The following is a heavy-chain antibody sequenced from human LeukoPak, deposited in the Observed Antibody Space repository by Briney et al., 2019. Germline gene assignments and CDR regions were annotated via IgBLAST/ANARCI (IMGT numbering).Heavy chain of an antibody. CDR3: AAFRGDY. V-gene: IGHV3-53*01. Sequence: GGSLRLSCAASGFTVSSDFMSWVRQAPGKGLEWVGLINSGGSTYYADSVKGRFTISRDNSKNTLNFQMNNLRAEDTAVYYCAAFRGDYWGQGTLVSVSS. D-gene: IGHD3-3*02. CDR2: INSGGST. CDR1: GFTVSSDF. J-gene: IGHJ4*02.